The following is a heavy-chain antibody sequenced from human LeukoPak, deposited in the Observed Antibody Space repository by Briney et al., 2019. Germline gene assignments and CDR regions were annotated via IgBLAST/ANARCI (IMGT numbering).Heavy chain of an antibody. CDR3: ARERARTPYFDY. J-gene: IGHJ4*02. D-gene: IGHD6-6*01. CDR2: ISAYNGNT. CDR1: GYTFTSYG. V-gene: IGHV1-18*01. Sequence: ASVTGSCKASGYTFTSYGISWVRQAPGQGLEWMGWISAYNGNTNYAQKLQGRVTMTTDTSTSTAYMELRSLRSDDTAVYYCARERARTPYFDYWGQGTLVTVSS.